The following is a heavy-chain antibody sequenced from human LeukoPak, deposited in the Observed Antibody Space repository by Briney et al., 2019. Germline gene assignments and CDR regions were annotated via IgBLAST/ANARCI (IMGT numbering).Heavy chain of an antibody. V-gene: IGHV3-30*04. CDR1: GFTFSTYA. J-gene: IGHJ3*02. Sequence: LRLSCAASGFTFSTYAMHWVRQAPGKGLEWVAVISYDGSSKYYADSVKGRFTISRDNSKNTLYLQMNSLRAEDTAVYYCARARSSYGYGDAFDICGQGTMVTVSS. CDR3: ARARSSYGYGDAFDI. CDR2: ISYDGSSK. D-gene: IGHD5-18*01.